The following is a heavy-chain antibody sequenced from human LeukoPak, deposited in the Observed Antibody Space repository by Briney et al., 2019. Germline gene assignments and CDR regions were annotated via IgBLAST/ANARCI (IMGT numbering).Heavy chain of an antibody. CDR1: GGSFSGYF. Sequence: SETLSLTCAVYGGSFSGYFWSWIRQSPGKGLEWIGEIDHSGNTNYNPSLKSRVIISVDTSKNQFSLKVNSVSAADTAVYYCARRTAAGTSKSFDYWGQGTLVTVSS. J-gene: IGHJ4*02. CDR3: ARRTAAGTSKSFDY. V-gene: IGHV4-34*01. D-gene: IGHD6-13*01. CDR2: IDHSGNT.